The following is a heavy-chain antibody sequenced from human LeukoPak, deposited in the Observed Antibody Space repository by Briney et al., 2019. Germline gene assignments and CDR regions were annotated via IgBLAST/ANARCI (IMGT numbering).Heavy chain of an antibody. V-gene: IGHV4-34*01. CDR2: INHSGI. J-gene: IGHJ6*03. CDR3: AREMEDKSFSFGELRKNYYYYMDV. CDR1: GGSFSGYY. D-gene: IGHD3-10*01. Sequence: PSETLSLTCAVYGGSFSGYYWNWIRQPPGKGLEWIGEINHSGIKYNPSLKSRVTISVDTSKNQFSLKLSSVTAADTAVYYCAREMEDKSFSFGELRKNYYYYMDVWGKGTTVTVSS.